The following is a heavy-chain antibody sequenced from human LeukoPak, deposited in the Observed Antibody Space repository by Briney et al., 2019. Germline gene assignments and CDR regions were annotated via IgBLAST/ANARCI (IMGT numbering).Heavy chain of an antibody. J-gene: IGHJ5*02. CDR3: ARGRSSSWYRRWFDP. D-gene: IGHD6-13*01. CDR2: MNPNSGNT. V-gene: IGHV1-8*01. CDR1: GYTFTSYD. Sequence: GASVKVSCKASGYTFTSYDINWVRQATGQGLEWMGWMNPNSGNTGYAQKFQGRVTMTRNTSISTAYMGLSSLRSEDTAVYYCARGRSSSWYRRWFDPWGQGTLATVSS.